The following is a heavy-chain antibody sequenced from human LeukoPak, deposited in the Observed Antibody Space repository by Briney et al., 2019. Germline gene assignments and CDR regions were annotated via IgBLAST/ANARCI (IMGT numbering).Heavy chain of an antibody. J-gene: IGHJ4*02. V-gene: IGHV3-23*01. Sequence: GGSLRLSCAASGFTFSNYAMNWVRQAPGKGLEWVSGISGGGEGTFYADSVKGRFTISRDNSKSTLFLQMNSLRVEDTAVYYCAYATGSYPSNPFDYWGQGTLVTVSS. D-gene: IGHD1-26*01. CDR1: GFTFSNYA. CDR3: AYATGSYPSNPFDY. CDR2: ISGGGEGT.